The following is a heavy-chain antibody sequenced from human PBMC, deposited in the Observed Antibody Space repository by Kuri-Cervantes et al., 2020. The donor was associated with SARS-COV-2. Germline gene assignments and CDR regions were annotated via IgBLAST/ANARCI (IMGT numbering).Heavy chain of an antibody. CDR1: GYTFTSYA. J-gene: IGHJ1*01. V-gene: IGHV1-2*02. CDR2: INPNSGGT. Sequence: ASVKVSCKASGYTFTSYAMHWVRQAPGQRLEWMGWINPNSGGTNYAQKFQGRVTMTRDTSISTAYMELCRLRSDDTAVYYCARSLAVVIVDGEYFQHWGQGTLVTVSS. CDR3: ARSLAVVIVDGEYFQH. D-gene: IGHD2-21*01.